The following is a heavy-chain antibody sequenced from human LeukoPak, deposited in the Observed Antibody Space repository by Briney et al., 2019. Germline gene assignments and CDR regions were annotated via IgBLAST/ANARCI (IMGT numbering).Heavy chain of an antibody. Sequence: PGGSLRLSCAASGITVSTNYMNWVRQAPGKGLEWVSSISSSSSYIYYADSVKGRFTISRDNAKNSLYLQMNSLRAEDTAVYYCARDQTAHYDFWSGYSIDYWGQGTLVTVSS. CDR2: ISSSSSYI. V-gene: IGHV3-21*01. J-gene: IGHJ4*02. D-gene: IGHD3-3*01. CDR1: GITVSTNY. CDR3: ARDQTAHYDFWSGYSIDY.